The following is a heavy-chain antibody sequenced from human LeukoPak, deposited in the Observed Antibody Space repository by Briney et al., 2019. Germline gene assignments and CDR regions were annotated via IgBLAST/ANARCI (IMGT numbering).Heavy chain of an antibody. V-gene: IGHV4-39*01. Sequence: SETLSLTCTVSGGSISSSSYSWGWIRQPPGKGLEWIGSIYYSGSTYYNPSLKSRVTISVDTSKNQFSLKLSSVTAADTAVYYCARAPWSGYYTPPDYWGQGTLVTVSS. CDR1: GGSISSSSYS. CDR2: IYYSGST. J-gene: IGHJ4*02. D-gene: IGHD3-3*01. CDR3: ARAPWSGYYTPPDY.